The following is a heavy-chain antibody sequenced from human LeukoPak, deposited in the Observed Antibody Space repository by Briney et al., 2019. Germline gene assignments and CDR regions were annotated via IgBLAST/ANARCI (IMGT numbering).Heavy chain of an antibody. Sequence: GGSLRLSCAASGFTFDDYAMHWVRHAPGKGLEWVSGISWNSGSIGYADSVKGRFTISRDNAKNSLYLQMNSLRAEDTALYYCAKDQRWYSSSSGFDPWGQGTLVTVSS. CDR1: GFTFDDYA. J-gene: IGHJ5*02. CDR3: AKDQRWYSSSSGFDP. D-gene: IGHD6-6*01. V-gene: IGHV3-9*01. CDR2: ISWNSGSI.